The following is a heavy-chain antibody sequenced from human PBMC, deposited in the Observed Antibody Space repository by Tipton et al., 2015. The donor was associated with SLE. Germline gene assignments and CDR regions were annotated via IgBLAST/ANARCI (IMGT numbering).Heavy chain of an antibody. CDR1: GFTFSSYG. CDR2: ISYDGSNK. V-gene: IGHV3-30*18. J-gene: IGHJ1*01. CDR3: AKDRIPYYYDSSGYRNDFQH. Sequence: QLVQSGGGVVQPGRSLRLSCAASGFTFSSYGMHWVRQAPGKGLEWVAVISYDGSNKYYADSVKGRFTISRDNSKNTLYLQMNSLRAEDTAVYYCAKDRIPYYYDSSGYRNDFQHWGQGTLVTVSS. D-gene: IGHD3-22*01.